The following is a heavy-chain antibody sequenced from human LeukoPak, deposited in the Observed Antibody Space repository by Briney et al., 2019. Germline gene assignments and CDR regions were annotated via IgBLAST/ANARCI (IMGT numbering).Heavy chain of an antibody. CDR3: ANLLAARSGYYYYMDV. Sequence: SETLSLTCAVYGGSFSGYYWSWIRQPPGKGLEWIGEINHSGSTNYNPSLKSRVTISVDTSKNQFSLKLSSVTAADTAVYYCANLLAARSGYYYYMDVWGKGTTVTVS. V-gene: IGHV4-34*01. CDR2: INHSGST. D-gene: IGHD6-6*01. CDR1: GGSFSGYY. J-gene: IGHJ6*03.